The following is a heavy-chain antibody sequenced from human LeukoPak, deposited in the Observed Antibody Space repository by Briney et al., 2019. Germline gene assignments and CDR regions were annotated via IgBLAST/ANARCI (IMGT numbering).Heavy chain of an antibody. V-gene: IGHV1-46*01. CDR1: GGTFSSYA. CDR2: INPSGGST. Sequence: ASVKVSCKASGGTFSSYAISWVRQAPGQGLEWMGIINPSGGSTSYAQKFQGRVTMTRDTSTSTVYMELSSLRSEDTAVYYCASAYSSSSGIDYWGQGTLVTVSS. J-gene: IGHJ4*02. CDR3: ASAYSSSSGIDY. D-gene: IGHD6-6*01.